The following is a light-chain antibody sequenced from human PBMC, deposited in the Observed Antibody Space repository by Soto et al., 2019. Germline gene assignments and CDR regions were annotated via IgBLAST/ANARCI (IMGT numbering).Light chain of an antibody. CDR1: SSDVGGYNY. J-gene: IGLJ2*01. V-gene: IGLV2-11*01. CDR3: CSYEGTYTLV. CDR2: DVS. Sequence: QSALTQPRSVSGSPGQSVTISCTGTSSDVGGYNYVSWYQQHPGKAPKLMIYDVSERPSGVTDRFSGSKSGNTASLTISGLQAEDEADYYCCSYEGTYTLVFGGGTKLTVL.